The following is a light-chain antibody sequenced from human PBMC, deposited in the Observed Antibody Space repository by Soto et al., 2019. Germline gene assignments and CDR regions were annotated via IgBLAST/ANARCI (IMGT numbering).Light chain of an antibody. CDR2: DAS. CDR3: QQSYSAPPHT. CDR1: QTISSY. Sequence: DIQMTQSPSSLSASVGDRVTITCRASQTISSYLNWYQQKPGKAPKLLISDASSLQSGVPSRFGGSGSGTGVTLTISSLQTEDFATYYCQQSYSAPPHTFGGGTKVEIK. J-gene: IGKJ4*01. V-gene: IGKV1-39*01.